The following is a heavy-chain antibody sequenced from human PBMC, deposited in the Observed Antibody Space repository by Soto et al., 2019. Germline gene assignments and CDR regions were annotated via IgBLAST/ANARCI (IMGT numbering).Heavy chain of an antibody. CDR3: AFRPTYYDFWSGYSDYYYGMDV. V-gene: IGHV4-34*01. J-gene: IGHJ6*02. D-gene: IGHD3-3*01. CDR1: GGSFSSHS. CDR2: INHSGRV. Sequence: SETLSLTCAVYGGSFSSHSWTWIRQSPGKGLEWIGDINHSGRVNYSPSLKSRVTISLDTSKNQFSLKLSSVTAADTAVYYCAFRPTYYDFWSGYSDYYYGMDVWGQGTTVTVSS.